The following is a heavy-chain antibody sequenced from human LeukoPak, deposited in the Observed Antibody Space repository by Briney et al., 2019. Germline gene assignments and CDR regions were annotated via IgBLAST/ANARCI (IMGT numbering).Heavy chain of an antibody. Sequence: GASVKVSCKASGYTFTGYYRHWVRQAPRQGLEWLAWINPNSGGTGYAHKFQGRVTMTGDTSISTAYMELRTLRSDDTAVYYCARVGSSGWYVSYWGQGTLVTVSS. CDR2: INPNSGGT. V-gene: IGHV1-2*02. CDR1: GYTFTGYY. CDR3: ARVGSSGWYVSY. J-gene: IGHJ4*02. D-gene: IGHD6-19*01.